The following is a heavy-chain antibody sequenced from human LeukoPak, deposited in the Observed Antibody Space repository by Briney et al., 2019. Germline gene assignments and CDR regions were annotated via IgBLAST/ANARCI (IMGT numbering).Heavy chain of an antibody. Sequence: SVKVSCKASGCTFSSYAISWLRQAPGQRLEWMGGIIPIFGTSNYVQKFQGRVTITADGSTSTAYMELSSLRSEDTAVYYCARGTFMGWYMDVWGKGTTFTVCS. J-gene: IGHJ6*03. CDR2: IIPIFGTS. D-gene: IGHD1-14*01. CDR1: GCTFSSYA. V-gene: IGHV1-69*13. CDR3: ARGTFMGWYMDV.